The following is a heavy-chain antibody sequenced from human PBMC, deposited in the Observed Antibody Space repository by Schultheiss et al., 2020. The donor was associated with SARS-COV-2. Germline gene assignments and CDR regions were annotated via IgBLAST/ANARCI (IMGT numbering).Heavy chain of an antibody. V-gene: IGHV4-59*12. Sequence: SETLSLTCTVSGGSISSYYWSWIRQPPGKGLEWIGYIYYSGSTNYNPSLKSRVTMSVDTSKNQFSLKLSSVTAADTAVYYCARLSVGAIVDWGQGTLVTVSS. CDR3: ARLSVGAIVD. D-gene: IGHD1-26*01. CDR2: IYYSGST. CDR1: GGSISSYY. J-gene: IGHJ4*02.